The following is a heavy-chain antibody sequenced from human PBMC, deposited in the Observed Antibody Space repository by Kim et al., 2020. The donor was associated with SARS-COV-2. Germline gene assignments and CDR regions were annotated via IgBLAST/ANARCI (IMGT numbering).Heavy chain of an antibody. CDR2: IYYSGST. J-gene: IGHJ4*02. CDR3: ARSYYDILTGYPTGFDY. D-gene: IGHD3-9*01. Sequence: SETLSLTCTVSGGSISSGGYYWSWIRQHPGKGLEWIGYIYYSGSTYYNPSLKSRVTISVDTSKNQFSLKLSSVTAADTAVYYCARSYYDILTGYPTGFDYWGQGTLVTVSS. CDR1: GGSISSGGYY. V-gene: IGHV4-31*03.